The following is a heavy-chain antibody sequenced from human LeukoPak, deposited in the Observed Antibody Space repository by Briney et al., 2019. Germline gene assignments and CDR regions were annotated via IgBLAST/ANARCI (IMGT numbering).Heavy chain of an antibody. V-gene: IGHV3-30*18. Sequence: GGSLRLSCAASGFTFSSYGMHWVRQAPGKGLQWVALISHDGSNKYYADSVRGRFTISRDNSKNTLYLQMNSLRAEDTAVYYCAKQGIAAAPHYYYYMDVWGKGTTVTVSS. D-gene: IGHD6-13*01. J-gene: IGHJ6*03. CDR1: GFTFSSYG. CDR3: AKQGIAAAPHYYYYMDV. CDR2: ISHDGSNK.